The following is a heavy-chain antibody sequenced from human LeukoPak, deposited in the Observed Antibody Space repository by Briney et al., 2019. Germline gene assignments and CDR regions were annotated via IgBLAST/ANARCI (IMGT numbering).Heavy chain of an antibody. Sequence: PSETLSLTCAVYGGSFSGYYWSWIRQPPRKGLEWIGEINHSGSTNYNPSLKSRVTISVDTSKNQFSLKLSSVTAADTAVYYCARGSGSGWLRPRFDYWGQGTLVTVSS. D-gene: IGHD6-19*01. CDR1: GGSFSGYY. CDR2: INHSGST. J-gene: IGHJ4*02. V-gene: IGHV4-34*01. CDR3: ARGSGSGWLRPRFDY.